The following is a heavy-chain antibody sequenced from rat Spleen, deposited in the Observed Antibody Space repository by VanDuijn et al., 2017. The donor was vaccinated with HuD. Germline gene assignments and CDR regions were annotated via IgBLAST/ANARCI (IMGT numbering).Heavy chain of an antibody. CDR2: ISNTGRNT. CDR3: ATQSIIRVPLFDY. CDR1: GFTFNDYW. D-gene: IGHD4-3*01. J-gene: IGHJ2*01. V-gene: IGHV5-31*01. Sequence: EVQLVESGGGLVQPGGSLTLSCVASGFTFNDYWMTWIRQSPGKGLEWIASISNTGRNTYYADSVRGRFTISRDTAKSTLYLQMNSLTSEDTATYYCATQSIIRVPLFDYWGQGVMVTVSS.